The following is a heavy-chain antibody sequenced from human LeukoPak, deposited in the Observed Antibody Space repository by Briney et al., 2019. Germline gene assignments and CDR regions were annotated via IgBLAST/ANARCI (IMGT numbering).Heavy chain of an antibody. CDR2: INHSGST. CDR3: ARGQPTGSMDV. Sequence: SETLSLTCAVFGGSFSGYYWSWIRQPPGKGLEWIGEINHSGSTNYNPSLKSRVTISVDTSKNQFSLKLSSVTAADTAVYYCARGQPTGSMDVWGQGTTVTVSS. J-gene: IGHJ6*02. CDR1: GGSFSGYY. V-gene: IGHV4-34*01. D-gene: IGHD1-1*01.